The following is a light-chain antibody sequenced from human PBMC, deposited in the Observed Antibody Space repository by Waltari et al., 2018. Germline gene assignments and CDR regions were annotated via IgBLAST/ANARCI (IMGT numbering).Light chain of an antibody. Sequence: QSVLTQPPSVSGAPGQRGTISCTGSRSNIGAGYDVHWYQQLPGTAPKRLIYGNSNRPSGVPDRFSGSKSGTSASLAITGLQAEDEADYYCQSYDSSLSGVVFGGGTKLTVL. CDR1: RSNIGAGYD. CDR2: GNS. CDR3: QSYDSSLSGVV. J-gene: IGLJ2*01. V-gene: IGLV1-40*01.